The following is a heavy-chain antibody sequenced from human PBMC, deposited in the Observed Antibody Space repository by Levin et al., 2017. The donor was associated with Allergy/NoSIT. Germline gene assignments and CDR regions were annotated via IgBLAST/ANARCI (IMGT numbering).Heavy chain of an antibody. J-gene: IGHJ3*01. CDR1: GFTFGDYA. D-gene: IGHD3-22*01. Sequence: GESLKISCTASGFTFGDYAMSWVRQAPGKGLEWIGFIRSKAYGGTTEHAASVKGRFTISRDDSKSIAYLQMNSLKTEDTAVYYCAREGYWGQGTMVTVSS. CDR3: AREGY. V-gene: IGHV3-49*04. CDR2: IRSKAYGGTT.